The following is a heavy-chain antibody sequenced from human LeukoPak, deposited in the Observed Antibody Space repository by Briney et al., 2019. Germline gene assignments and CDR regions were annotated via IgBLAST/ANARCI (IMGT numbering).Heavy chain of an antibody. CDR3: ARRLTSHYYGSGSYYDLPYYFDY. V-gene: IGHV4-34*01. Sequence: SETLSLTCAVYGGSFSGYYWSWIRQPPGKGLEWIGEINHSGSTNYNPSLKSRVTISVDTSKNQFSLKLSSVTAADTAVYYCARRLTSHYYGSGSYYDLPYYFDYWGQGTLVTVSS. CDR1: GGSFSGYY. D-gene: IGHD3-10*01. CDR2: INHSGST. J-gene: IGHJ4*02.